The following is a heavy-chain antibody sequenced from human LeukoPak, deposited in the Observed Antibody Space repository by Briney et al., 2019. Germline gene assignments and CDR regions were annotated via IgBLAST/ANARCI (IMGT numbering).Heavy chain of an antibody. CDR1: GFTFSSYA. Sequence: GGSLRLSCAASGFTFSSYAMHWVRQAPGKGLEWVAVISHDGSNKYYADSVKGRFTISRDNSKNTLYLQMNSLRAEDTAAYYCASRALNGDMDYYYGMDVWGQGTTVTVSS. J-gene: IGHJ6*02. CDR2: ISHDGSNK. D-gene: IGHD4-17*01. V-gene: IGHV3-30-3*01. CDR3: ASRALNGDMDYYYGMDV.